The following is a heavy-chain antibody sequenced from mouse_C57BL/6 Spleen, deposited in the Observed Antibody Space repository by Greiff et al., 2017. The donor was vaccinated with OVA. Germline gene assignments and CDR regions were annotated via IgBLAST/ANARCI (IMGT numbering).Heavy chain of an antibody. CDR2: ISRGSSTI. CDR1: GFTFSDYG. D-gene: IGHD1-1*01. CDR3: AREYYYGLGAMDY. Sequence: VQLVASWGGLVKPGGSLKLSCAASGFTFSDYGMHWVRQAPEKGLEWVAYISRGSSTIYYADTVKGRFPISIDNAKNSLLLQKTSLRAKDRDMYYGAREYYYGLGAMDYWGQGTSVTVSS. J-gene: IGHJ4*01. V-gene: IGHV5-17*01.